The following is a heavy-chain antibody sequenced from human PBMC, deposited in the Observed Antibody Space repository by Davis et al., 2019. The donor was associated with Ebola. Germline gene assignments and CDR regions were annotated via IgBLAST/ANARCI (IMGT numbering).Heavy chain of an antibody. CDR3: ARVRGSYTAWFDP. V-gene: IGHV4-34*01. Sequence: SETLSLTCAVYGGSFSGYYWSWIRQPPGKGLEWIGEINHSGSTNYNPPLKSRVTISVDTSKNQFSLKLSSVTAADTAVYYCARVRGSYTAWFDPWGQGTLVTVSS. D-gene: IGHD1-26*01. CDR1: GGSFSGYY. J-gene: IGHJ5*02. CDR2: INHSGST.